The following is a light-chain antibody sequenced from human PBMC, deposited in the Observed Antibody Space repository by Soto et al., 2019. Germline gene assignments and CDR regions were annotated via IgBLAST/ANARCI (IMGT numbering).Light chain of an antibody. CDR1: QSVSSW. J-gene: IGKJ1*01. V-gene: IGKV1-5*03. CDR2: KAS. Sequence: DIEMTQSPSTLSASVGDRVTISCRASQSVSSWLAWYQQKPGKAPKLLIYKASILESGVPSRFSGSGSGTEFTLTISSLQPDDFATYYCQQYKTYWTFGQGTQVEIK. CDR3: QQYKTYWT.